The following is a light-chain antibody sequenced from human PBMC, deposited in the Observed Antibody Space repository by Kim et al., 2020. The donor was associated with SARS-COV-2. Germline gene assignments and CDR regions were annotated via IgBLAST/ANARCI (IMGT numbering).Light chain of an antibody. J-gene: IGLJ1*01. V-gene: IGLV1-47*01. CDR3: AAWDDSLSVV. CDR2: RNN. Sequence: PGQRVTISCSGGSPNIGSNYVYWYQQLPGTAPKLLIYRNNQRPSGVPDRFSGSKSGTSASLAISGLRSEDEADYYCAAWDDSLSVVFGTGTKVTVL. CDR1: SPNIGSNY.